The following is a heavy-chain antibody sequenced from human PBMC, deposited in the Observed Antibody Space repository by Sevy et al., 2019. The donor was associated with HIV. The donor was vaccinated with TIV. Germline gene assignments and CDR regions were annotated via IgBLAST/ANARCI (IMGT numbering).Heavy chain of an antibody. J-gene: IGHJ4*02. V-gene: IGHV3-23*01. Sequence: GGSLRLSCAASGFTFGTYAMSWVRQAPGKGLEWVSTISGSGGRTYYADSVKGRFTISRDNSKNTLYLQMNSLRAEDTAVYYCAREIAAAGSYWGQGTLVTVSS. D-gene: IGHD6-13*01. CDR2: ISGSGGRT. CDR1: GFTFGTYA. CDR3: AREIAAAGSY.